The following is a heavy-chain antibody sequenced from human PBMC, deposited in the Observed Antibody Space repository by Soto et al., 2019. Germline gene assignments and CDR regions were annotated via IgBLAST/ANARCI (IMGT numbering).Heavy chain of an antibody. CDR3: ARDFGSVLTNWFDP. CDR1: GYTFTDYY. Sequence: ASVKVSCKASGYTFTDYYINWVRQAPGQGFEWMGWINPNSGGTYYAQKFQGRVTMTRDTSISTAYMELSRLRSDDTAVYYCARDFGSVLTNWFDPWGQGTLVTVS. CDR2: INPNSGGT. J-gene: IGHJ5*02. V-gene: IGHV1-2*02. D-gene: IGHD2-8*01.